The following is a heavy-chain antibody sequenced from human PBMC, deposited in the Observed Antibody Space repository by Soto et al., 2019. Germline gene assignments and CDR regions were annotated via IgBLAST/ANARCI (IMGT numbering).Heavy chain of an antibody. V-gene: IGHV5-10-1*01. Sequence: PGESLKISCKGSGYSFTSYWISWVRQMPGKGLEWMGRIDPSDFYTNYSPSFQGHVTISSYKSIFTAYLQWSSLKASDTAMYYCARRPFSSSGYYSNFDYWGQGTLVTVSS. CDR1: GYSFTSYW. CDR2: IDPSDFYT. D-gene: IGHD3-22*01. J-gene: IGHJ4*02. CDR3: ARRPFSSSGYYSNFDY.